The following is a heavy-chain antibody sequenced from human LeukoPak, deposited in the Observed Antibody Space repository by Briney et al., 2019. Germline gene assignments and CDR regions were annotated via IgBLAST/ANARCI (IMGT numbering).Heavy chain of an antibody. CDR1: GYSISSGYY. CDR3: AGGGDNDAFDI. J-gene: IGHJ3*02. Sequence: SETLSLTCAVSGYSISSGYYWGWIRQSPGKGLEWIGTISHSGSTYYNPSLKSRVTISVDRSKNQFSLNLSSVTAADPAVYYCAGGGDNDAFDIWGQGTMVTVSS. CDR2: ISHSGST. D-gene: IGHD2-21*02. V-gene: IGHV4-38-2*01.